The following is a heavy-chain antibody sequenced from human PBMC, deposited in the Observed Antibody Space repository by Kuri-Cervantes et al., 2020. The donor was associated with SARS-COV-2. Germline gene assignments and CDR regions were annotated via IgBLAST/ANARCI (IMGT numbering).Heavy chain of an antibody. CDR3: ARFPHPSYYDFWSGYYNNDAFDI. D-gene: IGHD3-3*01. J-gene: IGHJ3*02. Sequence: GGSLRLSCAASGFTFSSYWMSWVRQAPGKGLEWVANIKQDGSEKHYVDSVKGRFTISRDNAKNSLYLQMNSLRAEDTAVYYCARFPHPSYYDFWSGYYNNDAFDIWGQGTMVTVSS. CDR2: IKQDGSEK. CDR1: GFTFSSYW. V-gene: IGHV3-7*01.